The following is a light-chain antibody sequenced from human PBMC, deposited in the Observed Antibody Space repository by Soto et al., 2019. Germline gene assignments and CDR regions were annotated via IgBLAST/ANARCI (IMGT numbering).Light chain of an antibody. CDR1: QSLNTW. J-gene: IGKJ1*01. CDR2: DAF. V-gene: IGKV1-5*01. CDR3: QPYNSYSWT. Sequence: DIQMTQSPSPLSASVGDRVTITCRASQSLNTWVAWYQQKPGKAPNLMIYDAFTLESGVPSRCSGSGSGTEFDLNIRGLQPDDFATFYCQPYNSYSWTFGQGTQVE.